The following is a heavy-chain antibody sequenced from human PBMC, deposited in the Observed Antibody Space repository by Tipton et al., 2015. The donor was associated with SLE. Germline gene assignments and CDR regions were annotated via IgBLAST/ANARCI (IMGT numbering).Heavy chain of an antibody. Sequence: LRLSCAVYGGSFSGYYWSWIRQPPGKGLEWIGEINHSGSTNYNPSLKSRVTISVDTSKNQFSLKLSSVTAADTAVYYCARTRIAAAFFDYWGQGTLVTVSS. V-gene: IGHV4-34*01. J-gene: IGHJ4*02. D-gene: IGHD6-13*01. CDR2: INHSGST. CDR1: GGSFSGYY. CDR3: ARTRIAAAFFDY.